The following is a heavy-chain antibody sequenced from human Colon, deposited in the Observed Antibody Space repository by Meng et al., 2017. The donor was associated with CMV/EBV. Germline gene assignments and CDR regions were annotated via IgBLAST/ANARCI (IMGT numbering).Heavy chain of an antibody. D-gene: IGHD2-21*01. J-gene: IGHJ4*02. CDR3: AKDRAYCGSFSCSPNYFDG. Sequence: GESLKISCAASGFTFNSNSMSWARQAPGKGLEWVSGINGVGDITYYADSVKGRFTISRDNSKNTLYLRMIDLRAEDTAMYYCAKDRAYCGSFSCSPNYFDGWGQGNLVTVSS. V-gene: IGHV3-23*01. CDR2: INGVGDIT. CDR1: GFTFNSNS.